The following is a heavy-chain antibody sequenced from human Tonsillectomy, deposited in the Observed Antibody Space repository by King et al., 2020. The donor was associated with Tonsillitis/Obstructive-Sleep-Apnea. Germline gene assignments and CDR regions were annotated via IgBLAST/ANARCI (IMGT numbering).Heavy chain of an antibody. V-gene: IGHV3-53*01. CDR2: LYRGGST. CDR1: GLTVISNY. CDR3: ARGGFYTSGYGGAFGI. J-gene: IGHJ3*02. Sequence: VQLVESGGGLIQPGGSLRLSCTASGLTVISNYMNWVRQAPGKGLEWVSVLYRGGSTYYADSVKGRFAISRDNSKNTLYLQMNSLRAEDTAVYFCARGGFYTSGYGGAFGIWGQGTLVTVSS. D-gene: IGHD2-2*03.